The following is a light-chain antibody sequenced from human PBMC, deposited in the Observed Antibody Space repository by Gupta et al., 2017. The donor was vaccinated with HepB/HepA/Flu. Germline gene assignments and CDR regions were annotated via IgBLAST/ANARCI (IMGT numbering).Light chain of an antibody. J-gene: IGKJ2*01. CDR2: DTS. Sequence: EVVLTQSPDTLSLSPGERATLSCRASESVGSDYLAWYQQKPGQAPSLLIYDTSIRATGVPDRFSGGGSGTDFTLTISRLEPDDFAVYYCHQYGSSPYTFGQGTKLGIK. V-gene: IGKV3-20*01. CDR1: ESVGSDY. CDR3: HQYGSSPYT.